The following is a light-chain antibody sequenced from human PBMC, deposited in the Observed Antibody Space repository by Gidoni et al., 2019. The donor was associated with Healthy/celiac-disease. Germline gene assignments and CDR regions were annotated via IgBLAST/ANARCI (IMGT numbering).Light chain of an antibody. CDR1: QSNSSY. CDR3: QQSYSTPRT. J-gene: IGKJ1*01. CDR2: GAS. Sequence: DIQTTQSPSSLSASVADRVTITFRASQSNSSYLHWYQQKPGKAPKLLIYGASSLQSGVPSRFSGSGSGTDFTLTISSLQPEDFATYYCQQSYSTPRTFGQGTKVEIK. V-gene: IGKV1-39*01.